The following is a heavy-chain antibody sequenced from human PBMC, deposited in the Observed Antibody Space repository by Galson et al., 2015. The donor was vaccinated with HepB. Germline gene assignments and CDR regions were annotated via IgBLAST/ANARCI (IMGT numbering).Heavy chain of an antibody. CDR2: ISYDGSNK. J-gene: IGHJ4*02. D-gene: IGHD2-15*01. V-gene: IGHV3-30*18. CDR1: GFTFSSYG. Sequence: SLRLSCAASGFTFSSYGMHWVRQAPGKGLEWVAVISYDGSNKYYADSVKGRFTISRDNSKNTLYLQMNSLRAEDTAVYYCAKDISGYCSGGSCYPEGYWGQGTLVTVSS. CDR3: AKDISGYCSGGSCYPEGY.